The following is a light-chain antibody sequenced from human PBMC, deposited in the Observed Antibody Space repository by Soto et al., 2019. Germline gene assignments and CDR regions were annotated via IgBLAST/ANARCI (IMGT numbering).Light chain of an antibody. Sequence: DIQMTQSPSSLSASVGDRVTITCRTSQSINTYLNWYQQKPGEAPKLLIYAASILQNGVPSTFSGSGSGTDFTLTISTLQPEDFAIYYCQQSYSTPRTFGGGTKVEVK. CDR3: QQSYSTPRT. CDR1: QSINTY. V-gene: IGKV1-39*01. J-gene: IGKJ4*01. CDR2: AAS.